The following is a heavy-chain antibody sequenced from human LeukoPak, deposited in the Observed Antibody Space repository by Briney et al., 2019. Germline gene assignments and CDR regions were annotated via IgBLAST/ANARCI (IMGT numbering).Heavy chain of an antibody. J-gene: IGHJ4*02. V-gene: IGHV3-23*01. D-gene: IGHD3-16*02. CDR3: AKKGDYVWGSYRFDY. Sequence: GGSLRLSCAASGFTFSSYAMSWVRQAPGKGLEWVSAISGSGGSIYYADSVKGRFTISRDNSKNTLYLQMNSLRAEDTAVYYCAKKGDYVWGSYRFDYWGQGTLVTVSS. CDR1: GFTFSSYA. CDR2: ISGSGGSI.